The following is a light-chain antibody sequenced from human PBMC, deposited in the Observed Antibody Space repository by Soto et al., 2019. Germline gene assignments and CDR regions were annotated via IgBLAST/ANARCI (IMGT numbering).Light chain of an antibody. Sequence: ERVMTQSPATLSVSPGERATLSCRASQSVSSNLAWYQQKPGQAPRLLIYDASTRATGVPARFSGSGSGTEFTLTFSSLQSEDFAVYYCQQYNYWPPLTFGGGTKVEIK. CDR3: QQYNYWPPLT. V-gene: IGKV3-15*01. CDR2: DAS. CDR1: QSVSSN. J-gene: IGKJ4*01.